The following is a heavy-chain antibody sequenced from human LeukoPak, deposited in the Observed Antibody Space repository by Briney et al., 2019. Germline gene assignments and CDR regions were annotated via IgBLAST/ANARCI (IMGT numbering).Heavy chain of an antibody. V-gene: IGHV4-28*01. Sequence: ASETLSLTCAVSGYSITSSSWWGWIRQPPGKGLEWIGYIYHSGTTYYNPSLQSRVTMSVDTSKNQFSLNLNSVTAADTAVYYCARNGGNSAFDYWGQGTLVTVSS. J-gene: IGHJ4*02. CDR1: GYSITSSSW. CDR3: ARNGGNSAFDY. CDR2: IYHSGTT. D-gene: IGHD4-23*01.